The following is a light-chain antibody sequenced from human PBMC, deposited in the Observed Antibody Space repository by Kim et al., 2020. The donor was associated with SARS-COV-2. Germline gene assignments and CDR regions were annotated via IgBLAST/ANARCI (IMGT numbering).Light chain of an antibody. CDR2: KTS. CDR3: QQYHTHST. J-gene: IGKJ1*01. V-gene: IGKV1-5*03. CDR1: QNVTIW. Sequence: ASVGDTVTITCRASQNVTIWLAWYQQKPGQVPKLLIHKTSGLQRGVPSRFSGGGSGTDFTLTIRSLQPDDFATYYCQQYHTHSTFGQGTKVDIK.